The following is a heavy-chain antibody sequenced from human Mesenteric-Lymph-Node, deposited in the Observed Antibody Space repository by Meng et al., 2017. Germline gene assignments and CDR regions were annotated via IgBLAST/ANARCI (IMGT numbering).Heavy chain of an antibody. V-gene: IGHV3-30-3*01. CDR3: ARDDDYANYSLDY. Sequence: QGQLGESGGGVVQPGRSLRLSCAASGFTFSDYAMHWVRQAPGKGLEWVAVISYDGNKKYYAESMKGRFTVSRDDSKNTLYLQMNSLRGEDTAVYYCARDDDYANYSLDYWGQGTLVTVSS. J-gene: IGHJ4*02. CDR2: ISYDGNKK. D-gene: IGHD4-11*01. CDR1: GFTFSDYA.